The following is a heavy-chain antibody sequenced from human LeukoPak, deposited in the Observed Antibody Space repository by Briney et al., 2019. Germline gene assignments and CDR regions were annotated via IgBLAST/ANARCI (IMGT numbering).Heavy chain of an antibody. Sequence: PGGSLRLSCAASGFTFSSYWMSWVRQAPGKGLEWVANIKQDGSEKYYVDSVKGRFTISRDNAKNSLYLQMNSLRAEDTAVYYCAKDLVEKYYYDSSGYRVLDYWGQGTLVTVSS. CDR2: IKQDGSEK. CDR1: GFTFSSYW. D-gene: IGHD3-22*01. CDR3: AKDLVEKYYYDSSGYRVLDY. J-gene: IGHJ4*02. V-gene: IGHV3-7*03.